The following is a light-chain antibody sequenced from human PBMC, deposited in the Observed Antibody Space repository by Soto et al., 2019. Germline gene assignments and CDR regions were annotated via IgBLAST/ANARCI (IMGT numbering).Light chain of an antibody. CDR1: LSNIRAGYD. V-gene: IGLV1-40*01. CDR3: QSYDTSLSALV. Sequence: QSVLTQPPSVSGAPGQRVTISCTGSLSNIRAGYDVHWYQQLPGSAPKLLIYGNDNRPSGVPDRFSGSKSGTSASLAITGLQAGDEADFYCQSYDTSLSALVFGGGTKLTVL. J-gene: IGLJ2*01. CDR2: GND.